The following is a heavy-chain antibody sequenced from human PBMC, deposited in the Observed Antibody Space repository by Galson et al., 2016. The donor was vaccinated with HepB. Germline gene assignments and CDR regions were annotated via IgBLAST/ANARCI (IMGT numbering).Heavy chain of an antibody. Sequence: SLRLSCAASGFTFSSYGMHWVRQAPGKGLEWVAVLWYDGSNKYYEDSVKGQFTISRDNAKNSLYLQMNSLRAQDTAVHYCAIAFSGDYGDYAGYWGQGTLVTVSS. CDR3: AIAFSGDYGDYAGY. V-gene: IGHV3-33*03. CDR1: GFTFSSYG. D-gene: IGHD4-17*01. CDR2: LWYDGSNK. J-gene: IGHJ4*02.